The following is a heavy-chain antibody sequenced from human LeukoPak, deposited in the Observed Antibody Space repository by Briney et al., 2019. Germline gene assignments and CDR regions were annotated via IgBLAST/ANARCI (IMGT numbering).Heavy chain of an antibody. Sequence: GGSLRLSCAASGFTFSSYAMHWVRQAPGKGLEYVSAISSNGGSTYYANSVKGRFTISRDNSKNTLYLQMGSLRAEDMAVYYCARDRTGWLQDYWGQGTLVTVSP. CDR1: GFTFSSYA. CDR2: ISSNGGST. V-gene: IGHV3-64*01. D-gene: IGHD5-24*01. CDR3: ARDRTGWLQDY. J-gene: IGHJ4*02.